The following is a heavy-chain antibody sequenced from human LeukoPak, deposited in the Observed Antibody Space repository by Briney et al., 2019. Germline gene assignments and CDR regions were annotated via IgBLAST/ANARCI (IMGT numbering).Heavy chain of an antibody. J-gene: IGHJ4*02. CDR1: GYTFTSYG. CDR2: ISAYNGNT. CDR3: ARDLTYYDFWSGYVGGTVFDY. V-gene: IGHV1-18*01. D-gene: IGHD3-3*01. Sequence: ASVKVSCKASGYTFTSYGISWVRQAPGQGLEWMGWISAYNGNTNYAQKLQGRVTMTTDESKSTACMELRSLRYEDTGVYYCARDLTYYDFWSGYVGGTVFDYWGQGTLVTVSS.